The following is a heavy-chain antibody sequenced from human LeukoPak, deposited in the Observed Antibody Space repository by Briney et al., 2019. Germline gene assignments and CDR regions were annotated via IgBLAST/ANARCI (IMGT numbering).Heavy chain of an antibody. D-gene: IGHD5-24*01. V-gene: IGHV3-74*01. CDR3: VRDGDDYNFDY. CDR1: GFTFRNHW. Sequence: GGSLRLSCAASGFTFRNHWMHWVRQAPGKGLVWVSRVKGDGSFTDYADSVKGRFTISRDNAKNTLYLQMYSLRAEDTAAYDCVRDGDDYNFDYWGQGSLATVSS. CDR2: VKGDGSFT. J-gene: IGHJ4*02.